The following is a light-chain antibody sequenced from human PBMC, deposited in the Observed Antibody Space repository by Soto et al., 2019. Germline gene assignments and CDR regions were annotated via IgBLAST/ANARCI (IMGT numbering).Light chain of an antibody. CDR2: GAS. CDR1: QSVSSSY. V-gene: IGKV3-20*01. Sequence: VLTQSPCTLSLSPGERATLSCRASQSVSSSYLAWYQQRPGQAPRLLIYGASTRATDIPDRISGSGSGTDCTLTVSRLEHEDFAVYYCQHYDSTPWSFGQGTKVEIK. CDR3: QHYDSTPWS. J-gene: IGKJ1*01.